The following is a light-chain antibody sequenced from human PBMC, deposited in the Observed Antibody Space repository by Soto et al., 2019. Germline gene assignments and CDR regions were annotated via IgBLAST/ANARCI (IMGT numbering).Light chain of an antibody. V-gene: IGKV1-5*01. CDR3: QDYSPYSWT. CDR2: DAS. CDR1: ESISSW. J-gene: IGKJ1*01. Sequence: DIQMTQSPSTLSASAGDAFTITCRASESISSWLAWYQEKPGKAPNLLIYDASSLESGVPSRFSGSGSGTEFTLTISSLQPDDFATYYCQDYSPYSWTFGQGTKVDIK.